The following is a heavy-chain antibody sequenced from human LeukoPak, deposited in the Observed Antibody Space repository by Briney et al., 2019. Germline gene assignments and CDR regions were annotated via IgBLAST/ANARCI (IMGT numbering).Heavy chain of an antibody. J-gene: IGHJ5*02. CDR3: ARARVLLWFGEFDQNWFDP. CDR2: IYTSGST. D-gene: IGHD3-10*01. Sequence: SETLSLTCTVSGGSISSYYWSWIRQPAGKGLEWIGRIYTSGSTNYNPSLKSRVTMSVDTSKNQFSLKLSSVTAADTAVYYCARARVLLWFGEFDQNWFDPWGQGTLVTVSS. V-gene: IGHV4-4*07. CDR1: GGSISSYY.